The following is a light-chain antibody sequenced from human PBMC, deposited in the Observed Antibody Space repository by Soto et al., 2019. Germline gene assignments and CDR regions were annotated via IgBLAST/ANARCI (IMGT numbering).Light chain of an antibody. CDR2: DVS. CDR3: PACEICSVHLYV. V-gene: IGLV2-14*03. CDR1: SSDVGGYNY. J-gene: IGLJ1*01. Sequence: QSVLTQPASVSGSPGQSITISCTGTSSDVGGYNYVSWYQHHPGKAPKLMIFDVSNRPSGVSNRFSGSKSGNTASLTICGVEAGDVSYNYWPACEICSVHLYV.